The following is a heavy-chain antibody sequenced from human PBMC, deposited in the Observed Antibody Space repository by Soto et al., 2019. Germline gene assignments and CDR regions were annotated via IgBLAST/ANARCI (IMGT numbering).Heavy chain of an antibody. V-gene: IGHV3-53*01. J-gene: IGHJ5*02. CDR2: IYGGGTT. CDR1: GFAVSSKY. Sequence: PGGSLRLSCAAPGFAVSSKYMTWVRQAPGKGLEWVSVIYGGGTTYYADSVKGRFTISRDNAKNSLYLQMNSLRAEDTAVYYCARAAGWFDPWGQGTLVTVSS. CDR3: ARAAGWFDP. D-gene: IGHD6-25*01.